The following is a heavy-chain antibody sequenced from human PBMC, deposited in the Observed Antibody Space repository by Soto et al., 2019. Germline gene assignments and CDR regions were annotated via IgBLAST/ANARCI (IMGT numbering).Heavy chain of an antibody. CDR2: VHVSGGT. V-gene: IGHV4-4*07. CDR3: ARDRYGWYPGFDLDV. CDR1: GESISNFY. D-gene: IGHD6-19*01. Sequence: SETLSLTCSVSGESISNFYWSWIRQPAGKGLEWIGHVHVSGGTNYNAPLQSRVTMSLDTSSNHVSLQLRSLTAADTAVYYCARDRYGWYPGFDLDVWGPGTTVTVSS. J-gene: IGHJ6*02.